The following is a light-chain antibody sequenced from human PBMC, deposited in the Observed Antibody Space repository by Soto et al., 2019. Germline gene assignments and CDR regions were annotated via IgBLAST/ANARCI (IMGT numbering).Light chain of an antibody. V-gene: IGKV3-11*01. J-gene: IGKJ3*01. CDR2: DAS. CDR3: QHRSNWLGT. Sequence: EIVLTQSPATLSLSPGDRATLSCSASQSVGSFLAWYQQKSGQTPRLLIYDASNRAPCISARFGGSGSGTDFTLTISSLEPEDFAVYYCQHRSNWLGTFGPGTKVDI. CDR1: QSVGSF.